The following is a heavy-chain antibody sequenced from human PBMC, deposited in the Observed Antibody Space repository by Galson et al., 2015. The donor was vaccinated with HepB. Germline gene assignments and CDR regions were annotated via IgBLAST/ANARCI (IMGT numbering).Heavy chain of an antibody. CDR2: IYSGGTT. Sequence: LRLSCAASGFSVSTNYMSWVRQAPGKGLEWVSVIYSGGTTHYADSVKGRFTISRDNSKNTLYLQMNSLRAEDTAVYYCARGTQGGYSYGYWGQGTLVTVSS. J-gene: IGHJ4*02. CDR3: ARGTQGGYSYGY. D-gene: IGHD5-18*01. CDR1: GFSVSTNY. V-gene: IGHV3-53*01.